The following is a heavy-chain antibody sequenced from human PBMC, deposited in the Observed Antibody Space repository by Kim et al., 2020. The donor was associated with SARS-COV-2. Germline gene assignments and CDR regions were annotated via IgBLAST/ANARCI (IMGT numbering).Heavy chain of an antibody. CDR3: ARETPPLNWFDP. V-gene: IGHV1-46*01. J-gene: IGHJ5*02. Sequence: YAPKVQGRVTMTRDTSTSTVDMELSSLRSEDTAVYYCARETPPLNWFDPWGQGTLVTVSS.